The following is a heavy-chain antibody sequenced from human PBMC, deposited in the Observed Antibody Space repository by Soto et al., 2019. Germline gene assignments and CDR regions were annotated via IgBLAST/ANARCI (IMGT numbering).Heavy chain of an antibody. CDR3: ATSLSTAVNYGLDV. CDR1: GFTFSDNA. CDR2: ISDDGDST. D-gene: IGHD2-2*01. J-gene: IGHJ6*02. V-gene: IGHV3-23*01. Sequence: EVQLLESGGGLVQPGGSLRLSCGASGFTFSDNAMTWVRQAPGKGLEWVSSISDDGDSTYYADSVKGRFTISRDNSKNALFLQMSIMGAENTAVYYCATSLSTAVNYGLDVWGQGTSVTVSS.